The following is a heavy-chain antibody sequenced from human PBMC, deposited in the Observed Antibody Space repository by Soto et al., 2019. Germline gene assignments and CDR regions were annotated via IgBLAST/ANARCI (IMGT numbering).Heavy chain of an antibody. CDR3: LVSGNYRFDY. Sequence: GSLRLSCAASGFTFSNYWMHWVRQAPGKGLVWVSRINGDGSSTSYADSVRGRFTISRDNAKNTLYLQMNSLRAEDTAVYYCLVSGNYRFDYWGQGTLVTVSS. J-gene: IGHJ4*02. D-gene: IGHD1-26*01. V-gene: IGHV3-74*01. CDR1: GFTFSNYW. CDR2: INGDGSST.